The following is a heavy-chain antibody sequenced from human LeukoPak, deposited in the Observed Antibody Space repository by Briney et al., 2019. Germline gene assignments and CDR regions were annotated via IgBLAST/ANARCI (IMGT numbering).Heavy chain of an antibody. CDR1: GFTVSSTY. CDR2: IYSDDTT. Sequence: PGGSLRLSCAASGFTVSSTYMSWARQAPGKGLEWVSVIYSDDTTYNADSVKGRFTISRDNSKNTLYLQMNSLRAEDTAVYFCARAAGSGWPGIFDYWGQGTLVTVSS. D-gene: IGHD6-19*01. CDR3: ARAAGSGWPGIFDY. J-gene: IGHJ4*02. V-gene: IGHV3-53*01.